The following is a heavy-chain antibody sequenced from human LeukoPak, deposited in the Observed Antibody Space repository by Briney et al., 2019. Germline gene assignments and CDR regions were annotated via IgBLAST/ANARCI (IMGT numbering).Heavy chain of an antibody. V-gene: IGHV3-66*01. CDR3: ARASGSGAAGAFDI. D-gene: IGHD1-26*01. CDR1: GFTFSSYW. CDR2: IYSGGST. J-gene: IGHJ3*02. Sequence: GGSLRLSCAASGFTFSSYWMHWVRQAPGKGLEWVSVIYSGGSTYYADSVKGRFTISRDNSKNTLYLQMNSLRAEDTAVYYCARASGSGAAGAFDIWGQGTMVTVSS.